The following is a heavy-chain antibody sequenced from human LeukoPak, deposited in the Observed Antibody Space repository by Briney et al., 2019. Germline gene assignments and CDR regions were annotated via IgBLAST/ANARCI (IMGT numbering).Heavy chain of an antibody. Sequence: SVKVSCKASGGTFSSYAISWVRQAPGQGLEWMGGIIPIFGTANYAQKFQGRVTITADKSTSTAYMELSSLRSEDTAVYYCARGYDFWSGYSQPVIYYYYYYGMDVWGQGTTVTVSS. CDR2: IIPIFGTA. V-gene: IGHV1-69*06. CDR1: GGTFSSYA. J-gene: IGHJ6*02. CDR3: ARGYDFWSGYSQPVIYYYYYYGMDV. D-gene: IGHD3-3*01.